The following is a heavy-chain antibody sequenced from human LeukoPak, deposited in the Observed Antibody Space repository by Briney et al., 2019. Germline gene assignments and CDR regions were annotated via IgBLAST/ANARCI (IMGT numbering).Heavy chain of an antibody. V-gene: IGHV3-21*04. CDR3: AKVVSVYSGYDWDY. J-gene: IGHJ4*02. CDR1: GFTFSSYE. Sequence: GGSLRLSCAASGFTFSSYEMNWVRQAPGKGLEWVSSISSSSSYIYYADSVKGRFTISRDNSKNTLYLQMNSLRAEDTAVYYCAKVVSVYSGYDWDYWGQGTLVTVSS. D-gene: IGHD5-12*01. CDR2: ISSSSSYI.